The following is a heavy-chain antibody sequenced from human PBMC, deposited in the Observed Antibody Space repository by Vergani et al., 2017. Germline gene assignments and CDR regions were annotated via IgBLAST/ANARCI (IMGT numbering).Heavy chain of an antibody. CDR3: AKDAGSYENFFDS. D-gene: IGHD1-26*01. Sequence: QLLESGGGLIQPGGSLRLSCAASGFTFNSYAMTWVRQAPGKGLEWVSGINNNGGSTYYADSVKGRFTISRDNSKNTLYLQMTDLRAEDTATYYCAKDAGSYENFFDSWCQGTLVTVSS. J-gene: IGHJ4*02. CDR2: INNNGGST. CDR1: GFTFNSYA. V-gene: IGHV3-23*01.